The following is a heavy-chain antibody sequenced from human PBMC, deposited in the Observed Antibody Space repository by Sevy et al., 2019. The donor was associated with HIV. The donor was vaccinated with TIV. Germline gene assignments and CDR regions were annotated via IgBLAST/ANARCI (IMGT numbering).Heavy chain of an antibody. J-gene: IGHJ4*02. CDR2: IIPFFGVT. V-gene: IGHV1-69*13. CDR1: GGTFSNYG. CDR3: ARGNAVTGRGDYFDL. Sequence: ASVKVSCKASGGTFSNYGINWVRQAPGQGLEWVGGIIPFFGVTNHAGIFQGRVTITADESTRIVYMELSSLRSEDTAVYYCARGNAVTGRGDYFDLWGQGTLVTVSS. D-gene: IGHD2-21*02.